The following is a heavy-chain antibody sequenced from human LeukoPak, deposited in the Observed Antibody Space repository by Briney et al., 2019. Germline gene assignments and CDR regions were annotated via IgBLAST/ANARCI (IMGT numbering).Heavy chain of an antibody. CDR3: ATDDKYAPSS. V-gene: IGHV3-30-3*01. Sequence: PGRSLRLSCAASGFTFSSYAMHWVRQAPGKGLEWVALISYDGSNKYYADSVEGRFTISRDTSKNTLYLQMNSLRAEDTAVYYCATDDKYAPSSWGQGTLVTVSS. J-gene: IGHJ5*02. CDR1: GFTFSSYA. CDR2: ISYDGSNK. D-gene: IGHD2-2*01.